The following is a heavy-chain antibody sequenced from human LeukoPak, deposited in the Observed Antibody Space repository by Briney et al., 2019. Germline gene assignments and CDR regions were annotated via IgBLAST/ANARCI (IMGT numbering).Heavy chain of an antibody. CDR3: AKGGLTTVLLNY. V-gene: IGHV3-21*01. Sequence: GGSLRLSCAASGFTFSSYSMNWVRQAPGKGLEWVSSISSSSSYIYYADSVKGRFTISRDNAKNSLYLQMNSPRAEDTAVYYCAKGGLTTVLLNYWGQGTLVTVSS. CDR1: GFTFSSYS. D-gene: IGHD4-17*01. J-gene: IGHJ4*02. CDR2: ISSSSSYI.